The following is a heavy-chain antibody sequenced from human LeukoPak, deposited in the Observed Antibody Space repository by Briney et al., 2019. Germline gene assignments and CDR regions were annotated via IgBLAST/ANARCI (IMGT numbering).Heavy chain of an antibody. V-gene: IGHV3-30*18. CDR2: ISYDGSNK. CDR3: AKDHEVGASSNPGY. D-gene: IGHD1-26*01. Sequence: PGGSLRLSCAASGFTFSSYGMHWVRQAPGKGLEWVAVISYDGSNKYYADSVKGRFTISRDNSKNTLYLQMNSLRAEDTAVYYCAKDHEVGASSNPGYWGQGTLVTVSS. CDR1: GFTFSSYG. J-gene: IGHJ4*02.